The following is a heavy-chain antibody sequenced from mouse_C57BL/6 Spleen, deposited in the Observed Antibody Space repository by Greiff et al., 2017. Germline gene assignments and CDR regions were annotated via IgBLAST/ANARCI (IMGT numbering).Heavy chain of an antibody. D-gene: IGHD1-1*01. J-gene: IGHJ4*01. CDR3: ARGDYYGSSYEGAMDY. Sequence: VQLQQSGPVLVKPGASVKMSCKASGYTFTDYYMNWVKQSHGKSLEWIGVINPYNGGTSYNQKFKGKATLTADKSSSTAYMELNSLTSEDSAVYYCARGDYYGSSYEGAMDYWGQGTSVTVSS. V-gene: IGHV1-19*01. CDR1: GYTFTDYY. CDR2: INPYNGGT.